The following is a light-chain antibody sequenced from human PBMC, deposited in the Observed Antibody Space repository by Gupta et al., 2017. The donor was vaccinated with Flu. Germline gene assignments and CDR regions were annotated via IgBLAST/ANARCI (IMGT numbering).Light chain of an antibody. CDR3: QQYGSSPLT. CDR2: GAS. CDR1: QSLSSSY. J-gene: IGKJ4*01. Sequence: EIVLTQSPGTLSLSLGERATLSCRASQSLSSSYLAWYQQKPGQAPRLLIYGASSRATGIPDRFSGSGSGTDFTLTISRLEPEDFAVYYCQQYGSSPLTFGGGTKVEIK. V-gene: IGKV3-20*01.